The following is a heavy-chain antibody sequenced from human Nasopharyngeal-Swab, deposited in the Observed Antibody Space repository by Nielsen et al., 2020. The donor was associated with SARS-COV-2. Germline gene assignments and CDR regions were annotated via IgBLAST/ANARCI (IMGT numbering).Heavy chain of an antibody. CDR3: ARDSGVAGTKYYYYGMDV. D-gene: IGHD6-19*01. V-gene: IGHV4-30-4*01. CDR2: IYYSGST. J-gene: IGHJ6*02. Sequence: RQAPGKGLEWIGYIYYSGSTYYNPSPKSRVTISVDTSKNQFSLKLSSATAADTAVYYCARDSGVAGTKYYYYGMDVWGQGTTVTVSS.